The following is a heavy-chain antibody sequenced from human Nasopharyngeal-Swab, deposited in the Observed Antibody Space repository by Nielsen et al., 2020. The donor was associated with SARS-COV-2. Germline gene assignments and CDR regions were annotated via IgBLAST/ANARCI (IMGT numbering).Heavy chain of an antibody. J-gene: IGHJ6*02. CDR3: AKGYSSGWATNYYCGIDV. V-gene: IGHV3-9*01. CDR2: ISWNSGSI. CDR1: GFTFDDYA. D-gene: IGHD6-25*01. Sequence: GGSLRLSCAASGFTFDDYAMHWVRQAPGKGLEWVSGISWNSGSIAYADSVKGRFTISRDNAKNSLYLQMNSLRREDTAFYYCAKGYSSGWATNYYCGIDVWGQGITVTVSS.